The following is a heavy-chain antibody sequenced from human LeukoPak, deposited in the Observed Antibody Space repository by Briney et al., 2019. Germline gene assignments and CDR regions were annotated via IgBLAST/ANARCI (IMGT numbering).Heavy chain of an antibody. V-gene: IGHV1-2*02. D-gene: IGHD2-21*02. J-gene: IGHJ4*02. Sequence: ASVKVSCKTSGYTFTGYHMHWVRQAPGQGLEWMGWINPNSGGTNYAQKFQGRVTMTRDTSISTAYMELSRLRFDDTAVYYCARDQGVTAFDYWGQGTLVTVSS. CDR2: INPNSGGT. CDR3: ARDQGVTAFDY. CDR1: GYTFTGYH.